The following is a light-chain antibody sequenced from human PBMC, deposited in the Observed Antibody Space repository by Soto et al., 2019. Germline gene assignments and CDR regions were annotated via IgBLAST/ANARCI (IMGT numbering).Light chain of an antibody. J-gene: IGKJ3*01. CDR3: QQTYSTPFT. CDR2: AAS. V-gene: IGKV1-39*01. CDR1: QSISTY. Sequence: DIRMTQSPSSLSASVGDRVTITCRASQSISTYLNWYQHKLGKAPKPLIYAASSWQSGVPSRFSGSGSGTDFTLTISSLQPEDFATYYCQQTYSTPFTFGPGTKVYIK.